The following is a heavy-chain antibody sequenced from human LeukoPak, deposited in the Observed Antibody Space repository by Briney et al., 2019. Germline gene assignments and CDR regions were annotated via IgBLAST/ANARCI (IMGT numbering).Heavy chain of an antibody. V-gene: IGHV3-21*01. D-gene: IGHD2-15*01. CDR3: AKTVVAANREFDP. Sequence: GGSLRLSCAASGFTFSRYNVNWVRQAPGKGLEWVSSISSSSTNIHYADSVKGRFTISRDNAKNSLYLQMNSLRAEDTAVYYCAKTVVAANREFDPWGQGTLVTVSS. CDR1: GFTFSRYN. CDR2: ISSSSTNI. J-gene: IGHJ5*02.